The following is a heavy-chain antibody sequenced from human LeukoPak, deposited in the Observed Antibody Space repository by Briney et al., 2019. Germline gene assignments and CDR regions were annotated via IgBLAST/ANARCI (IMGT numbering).Heavy chain of an antibody. CDR1: GFTFSSSA. V-gene: IGHV3-23*01. Sequence: PGGSLRLSCAASGFTFSSSAMSWVRQAPGKGLEWVSAISGSGGSTYYADSVKGRFTISRDNSKNTLYLQMNSLRAEDTAVYYCAKGGDYSRKSRYYFDYWGQGTLVTVSS. CDR3: AKGGDYSRKSRYYFDY. J-gene: IGHJ4*02. CDR2: ISGSGGST. D-gene: IGHD4-11*01.